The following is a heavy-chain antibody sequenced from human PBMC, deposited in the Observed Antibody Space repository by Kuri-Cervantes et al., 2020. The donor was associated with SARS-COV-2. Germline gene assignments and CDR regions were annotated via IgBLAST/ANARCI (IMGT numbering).Heavy chain of an antibody. V-gene: IGHV3-48*01. CDR1: GFTFSSYS. Sequence: GGSLRLSCAASGFTFSSYSMNWVRQAPGKGLEWVSYISSSSTIYYADSVKGRFTISRDNAKNSLYLQMNSLRAEDTAVYYCARSRITVFGVVIGPFDYWGQGTLVTVSS. J-gene: IGHJ4*02. CDR3: ARSRITVFGVVIGPFDY. D-gene: IGHD3-3*01. CDR2: ISSSSTI.